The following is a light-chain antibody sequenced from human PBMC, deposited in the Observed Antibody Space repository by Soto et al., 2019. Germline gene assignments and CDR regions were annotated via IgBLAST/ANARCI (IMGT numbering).Light chain of an antibody. CDR3: QQFSSYPLT. Sequence: EIAMTQSLPTMSVSPGERDTLSCRSSQSVGSKLAWYQQRPGQAPRLLIYDASSRATGIPDRFSGGGSGTDFTLTISRLEPEDFAVYYCQQFSSYPLTFGGGTKVDIK. V-gene: IGKV3-20*01. J-gene: IGKJ4*01. CDR2: DAS. CDR1: QSVGSK.